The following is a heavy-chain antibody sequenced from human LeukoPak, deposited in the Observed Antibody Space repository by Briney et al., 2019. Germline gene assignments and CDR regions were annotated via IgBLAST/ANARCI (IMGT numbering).Heavy chain of an antibody. Sequence: ASVKVSCKASGYTFTSYGISWVRQAPGQGLEWMGWISAYNGNTNYAQKFQGRVTMTRDTSISTAYMELSRLRSDDTAVYYCARPHYDFWSGCYTGNRNDAFDIWGQGTMVTVSS. CDR1: GYTFTSYG. CDR2: ISAYNGNT. D-gene: IGHD3-3*01. J-gene: IGHJ3*02. CDR3: ARPHYDFWSGCYTGNRNDAFDI. V-gene: IGHV1-18*01.